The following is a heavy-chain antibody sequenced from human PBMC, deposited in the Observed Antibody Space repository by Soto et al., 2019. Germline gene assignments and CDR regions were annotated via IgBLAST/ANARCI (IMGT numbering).Heavy chain of an antibody. V-gene: IGHV3-30-3*01. Sequence: QVQLLESGGGVVQPGRSLRLSCAASGFTFSSYAMHWVRQAPGKGLEWEAVISYDGSNKYYADSVKGRFTIGRDNSKNTLYLQMNGLRAEDTAVYYCAEMTTVYYWGQGTLVTVSS. CDR3: AEMTTVYY. CDR2: ISYDGSNK. J-gene: IGHJ4*02. D-gene: IGHD4-17*01. CDR1: GFTFSSYA.